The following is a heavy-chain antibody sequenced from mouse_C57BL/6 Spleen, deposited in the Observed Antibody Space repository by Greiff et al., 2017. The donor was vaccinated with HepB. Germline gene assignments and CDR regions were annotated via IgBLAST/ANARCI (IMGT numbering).Heavy chain of an antibody. CDR2: IYPRSGNT. CDR1: GYTFTSYG. D-gene: IGHD3-3*01. CDR3: ASGDLYAMDY. V-gene: IGHV1-81*01. Sequence: VKLQESGAELARPGASVKLSCKASGYTFTSYGISWVKQRTGQGLEWIGEIYPRSGNTYYNEKFKGKATLTADKSSSTAYMELRSLTSEDSAVYFCASGDLYAMDYWGQGTSVTVSS. J-gene: IGHJ4*01.